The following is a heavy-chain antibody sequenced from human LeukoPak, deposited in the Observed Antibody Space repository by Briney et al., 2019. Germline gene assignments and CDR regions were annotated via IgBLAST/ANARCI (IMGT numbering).Heavy chain of an antibody. CDR3: ARCFWSGYWPNDAFDI. CDR2: IYPGDSDT. J-gene: IGHJ3*02. V-gene: IGHV5-51*01. Sequence: GESLKISCKGSGYSFTSYWIGWVRQMPGKGLEWMGIIYPGDSDTRYSPSFQGQVTISADKSISTAYLQWSSLKAPDTAMYYCARCFWSGYWPNDAFDIWGQGTMVTVSS. D-gene: IGHD3-3*01. CDR1: GYSFTSYW.